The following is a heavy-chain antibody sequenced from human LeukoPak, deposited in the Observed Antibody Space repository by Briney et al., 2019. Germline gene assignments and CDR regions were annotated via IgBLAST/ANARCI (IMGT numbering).Heavy chain of an antibody. CDR2: IIPIFGTA. CDR1: GYASTGYY. J-gene: IGHJ4*02. V-gene: IGHV1-69*13. D-gene: IGHD3-10*01. Sequence: SVKVSCKASGYASTGYYMHWVRQAPGQGLEWMGGIIPIFGTANYAQKFQGRVTITADESTSTAYMELSSLRSEDTAVYYCAREQYYGSGSYFDYWGQGTLVTVSS. CDR3: AREQYYGSGSYFDY.